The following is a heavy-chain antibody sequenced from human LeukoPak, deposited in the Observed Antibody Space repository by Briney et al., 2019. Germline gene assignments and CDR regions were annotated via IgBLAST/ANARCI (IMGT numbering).Heavy chain of an antibody. J-gene: IGHJ4*02. CDR1: GGTFSSYA. CDR2: IIPIFGTA. V-gene: IGHV1-69*13. D-gene: IGHD3-3*01. Sequence: SVKVSCKASGGTFSSYAISWVRQAPGQGLEWMGGIIPIFGTANYAQKFQGRVTITADESTSTAYMELSSLRSEDTAVYYCARDRSGLRLRFLEWAFEYWGQGTHVTVSS. CDR3: ARDRSGLRLRFLEWAFEY.